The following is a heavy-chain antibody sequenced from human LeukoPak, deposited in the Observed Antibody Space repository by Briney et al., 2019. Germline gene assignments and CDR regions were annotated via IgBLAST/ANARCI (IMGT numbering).Heavy chain of an antibody. CDR2: IKQDGSEK. CDR1: GFTFSSYW. CDR3: ARDGLLILSIAARSGQDY. J-gene: IGHJ4*02. V-gene: IGHV3-7*01. Sequence: PGGSLRLSCAASGFTFSSYWMSWVRQAPGKGLEWVANIKQDGSEKYYVDSVKGRFTISRDNAKNSLYLQMNSLRAEDTAVYYCARDGLLILSIAARSGQDYWGQGTLVTVSS. D-gene: IGHD6-6*01.